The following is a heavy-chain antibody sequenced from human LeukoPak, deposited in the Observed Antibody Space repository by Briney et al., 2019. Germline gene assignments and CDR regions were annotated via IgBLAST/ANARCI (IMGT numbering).Heavy chain of an antibody. Sequence: PGGSLRLSCAASGFTFSSYAMSWVRQAPGRGLEWVSAISGSGGITYYADSVKGRFTISRDKSKNTLYLQMNSLRAEDTAVYYCAKASRGYFDWLLYGNWFDPWGQGTLVTVSS. D-gene: IGHD3-9*01. CDR2: ISGSGGIT. J-gene: IGHJ5*02. CDR1: GFTFSSYA. V-gene: IGHV3-23*01. CDR3: AKASRGYFDWLLYGNWFDP.